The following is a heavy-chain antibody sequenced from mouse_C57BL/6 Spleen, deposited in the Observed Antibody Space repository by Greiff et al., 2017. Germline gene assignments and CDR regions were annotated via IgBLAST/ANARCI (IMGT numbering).Heavy chain of an antibody. CDR2: IWSGGSS. D-gene: IGHD1-1*01. CDR3: GGGSSYGYFDV. CDR1: GFSLTSYG. Sequence: VQRVESGPGLVQPSQSLSITCTVSGFSLTSYGVHWVRQPPGKGLEWLGVIWSGGSSDYNAAFISRLSISKDNSKSQVFFKMNSVQDADTAIYYGGGGSSYGYFDVWGTGTTVTVSS. J-gene: IGHJ1*03. V-gene: IGHV2-4*01.